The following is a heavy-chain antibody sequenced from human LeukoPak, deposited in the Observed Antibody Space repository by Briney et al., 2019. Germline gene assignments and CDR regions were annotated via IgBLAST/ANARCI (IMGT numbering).Heavy chain of an antibody. Sequence: ASVTVSCKASGYTFTSYGINWVRQAPGQGLEWMGCTNPNSGGTDYAQKSQGRVTMTRDTSISTAYMELSSLTSDDTAIYYCARGRTPAGGRVLDGYWGQGTLVTVSS. CDR3: ARGRTPAGGRVLDGY. CDR1: GYTFTSYG. J-gene: IGHJ4*02. V-gene: IGHV1-2*02. D-gene: IGHD6-13*01. CDR2: TNPNSGGT.